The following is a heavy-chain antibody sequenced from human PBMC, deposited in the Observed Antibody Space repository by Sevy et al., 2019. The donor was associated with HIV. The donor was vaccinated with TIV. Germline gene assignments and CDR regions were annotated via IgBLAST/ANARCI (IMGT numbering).Heavy chain of an antibody. V-gene: IGHV1-69*13. CDR2: IIPILGTT. D-gene: IGHD3-10*01. CDR1: GGTFSSFA. CDR3: ARPSYGSGRGYQNYFYYYGMDD. J-gene: IGHJ6*02. Sequence: ASVKVSCKASGGTFSSFALSWVRQAPGQGLEWMGGIIPILGTTKYAQKFQGRVTIIADESTSTAYMELSSLGSEDTAVYYCARPSYGSGRGYQNYFYYYGMDDWAPGTMVTVSS.